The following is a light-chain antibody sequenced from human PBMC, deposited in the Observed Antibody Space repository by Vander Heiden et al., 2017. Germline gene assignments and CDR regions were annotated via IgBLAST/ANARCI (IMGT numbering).Light chain of an antibody. CDR1: QSLLHSNGYNY. CDR2: LGS. CDR3: MQALQTQLT. Sequence: DIVMTQSPLSLPVTPGEPASISCRSSQSLLHSNGYNYLDWYLQKPGQSPQLLIYLGSNRASGVADRFSGSGSGTDFTLKISRVEAEDVGVYYCMQALQTQLTFGGGTKMEIK. J-gene: IGKJ4*01. V-gene: IGKV2-28*01.